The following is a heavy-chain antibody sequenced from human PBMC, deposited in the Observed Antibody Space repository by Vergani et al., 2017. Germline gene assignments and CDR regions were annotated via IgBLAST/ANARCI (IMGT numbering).Heavy chain of an antibody. CDR3: VRRNNVVRETDYFDY. Sequence: QVQLLESGPGLLKPSETLSLTCSVSGYSITSGYYWGWIRQPPGGGLEWIGSIYHTGSAYYNPSLKSRVTVSVDTSMNQVSLKLNSVTAADTAVYYCVRRNNVVRETDYFDYWGQGILVTVSS. CDR1: GYSITSGYY. V-gene: IGHV4-38-2*01. J-gene: IGHJ4*02. D-gene: IGHD3-10*01. CDR2: IYHTGSA.